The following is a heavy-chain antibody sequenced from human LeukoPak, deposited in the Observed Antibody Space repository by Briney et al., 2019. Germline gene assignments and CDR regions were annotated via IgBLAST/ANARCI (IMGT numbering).Heavy chain of an antibody. V-gene: IGHV4-59*01. J-gene: IGHJ6*02. CDR3: ARGGYLGYCSSTSCYYGMDV. CDR1: GGSISSYY. D-gene: IGHD2-2*01. Sequence: SETLSLTCTVSGGSISSYYWSWIRQPPGKGLEWIGYIYYSGSTSYNPSLKSRVTISVDTSKNQFSLKLSSVTAADTAVYYCARGGYLGYCSSTSCYYGMDVWGQGTTVTVSS. CDR2: IYYSGST.